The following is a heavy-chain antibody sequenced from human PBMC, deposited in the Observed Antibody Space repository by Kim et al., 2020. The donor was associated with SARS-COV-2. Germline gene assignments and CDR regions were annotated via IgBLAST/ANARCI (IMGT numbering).Heavy chain of an antibody. CDR1: GFTFSSYS. D-gene: IGHD6-19*01. V-gene: IGHV3-21*01. J-gene: IGHJ4*02. CDR2: ISSSSSYI. CDR3: ARERYSSGLGLLDY. Sequence: GGSLRLSCAASGFTFSSYSMNWVRQAPGKGLEWVSYISSSSSYIYYADSVKGRFTISRDNAKNSLYLQMNSLRAEDTAVYYCARERYSSGLGLLDYWGQGTLVTVSS.